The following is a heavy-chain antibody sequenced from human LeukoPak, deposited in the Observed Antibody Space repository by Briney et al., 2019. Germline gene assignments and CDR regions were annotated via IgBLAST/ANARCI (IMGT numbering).Heavy chain of an antibody. CDR3: AKEGAVGATHQQLDY. CDR1: GFTFNNFD. V-gene: IGHV3-43D*03. D-gene: IGHD1-26*01. Sequence: GGSLRLSCAASGFTFNNFDLSWVRQAPGKGLEWVSLISWDGGSTYYADSVKGRFTISRDNSKNSLYLQMNSLRAEDTALYYCAKEGAVGATHQQLDYWGQGTLVTVSS. CDR2: ISWDGGST. J-gene: IGHJ4*02.